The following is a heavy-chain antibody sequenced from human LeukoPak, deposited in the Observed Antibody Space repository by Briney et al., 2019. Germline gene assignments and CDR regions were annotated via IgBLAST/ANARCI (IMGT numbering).Heavy chain of an antibody. CDR1: GFTVSSNS. Sequence: PGGSLRLSCTVSGFTVSSNSMSWVRQAPGKGLEWVSFIYSDNTHYSDSVKGRFTISRDNAKNSLYLQMNSLRAEDTAVYYCARAAKTGTTPGWFDYWGQGTLVTVSS. J-gene: IGHJ4*02. V-gene: IGHV3-53*01. D-gene: IGHD1-1*01. CDR2: IYSDNT. CDR3: ARAAKTGTTPGWFDY.